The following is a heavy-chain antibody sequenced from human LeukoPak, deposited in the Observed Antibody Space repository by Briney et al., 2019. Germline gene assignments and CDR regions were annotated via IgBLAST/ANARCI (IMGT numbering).Heavy chain of an antibody. CDR2: ISSSGRYM. J-gene: IGHJ4*02. V-gene: IGHV3-21*01. CDR3: AEDVRSDYFDY. CDR1: GFTFRSFS. Sequence: GGSLRLSCAASGFTFRSFSMNWVRQAPGKGLEWVSAISSSGRYMYYADSVKGRFTISRDNANNSLYLQMDSLRAEDTAVYYCAEDVRSDYFDYWGQGTLVTVSS.